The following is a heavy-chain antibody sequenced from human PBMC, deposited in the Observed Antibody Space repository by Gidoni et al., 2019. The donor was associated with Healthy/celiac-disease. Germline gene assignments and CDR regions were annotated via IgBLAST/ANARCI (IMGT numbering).Heavy chain of an antibody. CDR3: ARLGENWFDP. CDR2: IYTSGST. J-gene: IGHJ5*02. V-gene: IGHV4-4*07. CDR1: GGSISSYY. Sequence: QVQLQESGPGLVKPPEPLSLTCTVSGGSISSYYWCWSRQPAGKGLEWIGRIYTSGSTNYNPALKSRVTMSVDTSKNQFSLKLSSVTAADTAVYYCARLGENWFDPWGQGTLVTVSS.